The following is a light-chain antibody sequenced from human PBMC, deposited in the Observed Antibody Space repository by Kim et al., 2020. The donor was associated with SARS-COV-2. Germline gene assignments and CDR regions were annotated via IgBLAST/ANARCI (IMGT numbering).Light chain of an antibody. CDR3: QQRSSWPPD. Sequence: SVLTQSPATLSLSPGDRATLSCRASQSVTKYLAWYQQKPGQAPRLLIYDASNRATGIPARFSGSGSGTDFTLTISSLEPEDFAVYYCQQRSSWPPDFGGGTKVDIK. J-gene: IGKJ4*01. CDR2: DAS. V-gene: IGKV3-11*01. CDR1: QSVTKY.